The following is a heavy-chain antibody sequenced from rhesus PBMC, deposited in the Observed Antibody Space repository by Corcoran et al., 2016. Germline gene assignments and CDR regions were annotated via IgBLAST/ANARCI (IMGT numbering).Heavy chain of an antibody. Sequence: QVTLKESGPALVKPTQTLTLTCPFSGFSLSTSGMGVGWIRQPSRKTLEWLAHIYWNDDKYYSTSLKSRLTISKDTSKNQVVLTMTNMDPVDTATYYCARSSEYFDYWGQGVLVTVSS. J-gene: IGHJ4*01. CDR2: IYWNDDK. CDR3: ARSSEYFDY. CDR1: GFSLSTSGMG. V-gene: IGHV2-1*01.